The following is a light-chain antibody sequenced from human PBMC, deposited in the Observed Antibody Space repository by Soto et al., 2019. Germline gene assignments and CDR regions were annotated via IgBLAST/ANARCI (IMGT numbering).Light chain of an antibody. Sequence: DIQMNQSPSSLSASVGDRVTITCRASQSINKYLNWYQQRPGEAPELLMYAASSLQSGVPSRFSGSRSGTYFTLTITSLQPEDFATYYCQKSYGSHTVGGGTKLEI. J-gene: IGKJ4*01. CDR2: AAS. V-gene: IGKV1-39*01. CDR3: QKSYGSHT. CDR1: QSINKY.